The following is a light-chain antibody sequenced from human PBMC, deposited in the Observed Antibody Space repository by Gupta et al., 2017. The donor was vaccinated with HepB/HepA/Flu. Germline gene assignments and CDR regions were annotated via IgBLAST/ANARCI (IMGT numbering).Light chain of an antibody. CDR2: AAS. J-gene: IGKJ1*01. V-gene: IGKV1-39*01. Sequence: DVQLTQSPSSLSASVGDTVTITCRASEKIKSYVNWYQHKPGQAPKFLIYAASRLISGVPSRFSGSQSGTEFTRTISGLQPEDCATYYCQQASSSPPAFGQGTKVEI. CDR3: QQASSSPPA. CDR1: EKIKSY.